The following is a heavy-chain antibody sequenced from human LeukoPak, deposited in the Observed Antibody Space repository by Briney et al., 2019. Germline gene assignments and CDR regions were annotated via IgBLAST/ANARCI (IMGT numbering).Heavy chain of an antibody. J-gene: IGHJ4*02. D-gene: IGHD3-3*01. CDR1: GGTFSSYA. V-gene: IGHV1-69*13. CDR2: IIPIFGTA. CDR3: ARGPEPPSPYYDFWSGYYTGVGDFDY. Sequence: ASVKVSCKASGGTFSSYAISWVRQAPGQGLEWMGGIIPIFGTANYAQKFQGRVTITADESTSTAYMELRSLRSDDTAVYYCARGPEPPSPYYDFWSGYYTGVGDFDYWGQGTLVTVSS.